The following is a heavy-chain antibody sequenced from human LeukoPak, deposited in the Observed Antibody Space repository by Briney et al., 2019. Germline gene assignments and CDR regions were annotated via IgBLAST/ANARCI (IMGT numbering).Heavy chain of an antibody. D-gene: IGHD3-10*01. Sequence: GGSLRLSCTVSGLNFGDYAMSWFRQAPGKGLEWVSGISESGGSTYYADSVKGRFTSSRDNSKNTLYLQMNNLRAEDTAAYYCAKGSFWGQGTLVTVSS. CDR2: ISESGGST. CDR3: AKGSF. V-gene: IGHV3-23*01. J-gene: IGHJ4*02. CDR1: GLNFGDYA.